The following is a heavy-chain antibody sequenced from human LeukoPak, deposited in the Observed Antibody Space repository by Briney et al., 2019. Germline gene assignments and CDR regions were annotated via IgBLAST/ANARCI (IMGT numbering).Heavy chain of an antibody. CDR3: ARGGITSLLNWFDP. D-gene: IGHD3-16*01. CDR2: MFYYGST. CDR1: GGSISSGGYY. Sequence: SETLSLTCTVSGGSISSGGYYWSWIRQHPGKGLEWIGSMFYYGSTYYNASLKSRVTISLDTSKKQFSLKLRSVTAADTAVYYCARGGITSLLNWFDPWGQGILVTVSS. J-gene: IGHJ5*02. V-gene: IGHV4-39*07.